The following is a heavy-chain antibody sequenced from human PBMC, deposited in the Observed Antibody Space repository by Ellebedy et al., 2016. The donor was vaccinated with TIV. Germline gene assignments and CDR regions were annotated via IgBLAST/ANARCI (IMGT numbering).Heavy chain of an antibody. CDR2: ISASGDKT. Sequence: GGSLRLXCAASGFTFRNYAMRWVRQAPGKGLHWVSTISASGDKTYYADSVKGRFTISRDSSKNTLYLQMNSLRAEDTAVYYCAKNVETGYSPYAMDVWGQGTTVTVSS. CDR1: GFTFRNYA. D-gene: IGHD3-22*01. J-gene: IGHJ6*02. CDR3: AKNVETGYSPYAMDV. V-gene: IGHV3-23*01.